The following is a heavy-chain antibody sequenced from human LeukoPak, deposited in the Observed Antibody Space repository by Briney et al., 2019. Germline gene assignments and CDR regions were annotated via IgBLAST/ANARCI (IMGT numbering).Heavy chain of an antibody. CDR2: IKTDGSAK. CDR1: GFRFSDYW. D-gene: IGHD1-26*01. CDR3: ARDASGSSTGLIDS. Sequence: GGSLRLSCAASGFRFSDYWMTWVRQAPGKGLECVANIKTDGSAKYYPDSVKGRFTISRDDAKNSLYLQMNSLRAEDTALYYCARDASGSSTGLIDSWGQGTLVTVSS. J-gene: IGHJ4*02. V-gene: IGHV3-7*01.